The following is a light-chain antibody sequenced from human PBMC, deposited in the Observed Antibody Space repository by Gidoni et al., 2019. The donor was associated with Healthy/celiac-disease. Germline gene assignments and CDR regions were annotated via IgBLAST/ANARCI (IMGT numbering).Light chain of an antibody. V-gene: IGLV1-40*01. J-gene: IGLJ2*01. CDR3: QSFDNSLSSSVV. Sequence: QSVLTQPPSVSGAPGQTVTISCTGSFSNIGAGYAVHWYQQIPGTAPKLLIFDNNHRPSGVSDRFSGSKSGPSASLAIIGLQTEDEADYYCQSFDNSLSSSVVFGGGTRLTVL. CDR2: DNN. CDR1: FSNIGAGYA.